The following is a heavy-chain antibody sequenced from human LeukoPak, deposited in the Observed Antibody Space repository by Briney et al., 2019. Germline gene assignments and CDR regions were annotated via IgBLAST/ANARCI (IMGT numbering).Heavy chain of an antibody. CDR2: ISAYNGNT. Sequence: ASVKVSCKASGYTFTSYGISWVRQAPGQGLEWMGWISAYNGNTNYAQKLQGRVTMTIDTSTSTAYMELRSLRSDDTAVYYCATNYCGSTSCYNYYYYMDVWGKGTTVTVSS. D-gene: IGHD2-2*02. CDR3: ATNYCGSTSCYNYYYYMDV. CDR1: GYTFTSYG. J-gene: IGHJ6*03. V-gene: IGHV1-18*01.